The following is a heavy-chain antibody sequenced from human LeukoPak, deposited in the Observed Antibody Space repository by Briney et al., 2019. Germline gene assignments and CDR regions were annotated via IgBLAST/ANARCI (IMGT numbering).Heavy chain of an antibody. CDR1: GGSISSHY. CDR2: IFYSGST. V-gene: IGHV4-59*11. CDR3: ARGFTLFDP. J-gene: IGHJ5*02. D-gene: IGHD2/OR15-2a*01. Sequence: SETLSLTCTVSGGSISSHYWSWIRQPPGKGLEWIGYIFYSGSTNYNPSLKSRVTISVDTSKNQFSLKLSSVTAADTALYYCARGFTLFDPWGQGTLVTVSS.